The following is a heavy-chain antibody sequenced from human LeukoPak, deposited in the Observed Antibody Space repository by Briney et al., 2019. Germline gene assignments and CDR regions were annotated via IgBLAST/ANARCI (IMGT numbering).Heavy chain of an antibody. Sequence: GGSLRLSCAASGFTFSSYSMNWVRQAPGEGLEWVSSISSSSSYLYYADSVKGRFTISRDNAKNSLYLQRNSLRAEDTAVYYCARLITGTTTAFDIWGQGTMVTVSS. J-gene: IGHJ3*02. CDR2: ISSSSSYL. V-gene: IGHV3-21*01. D-gene: IGHD1-7*01. CDR1: GFTFSSYS. CDR3: ARLITGTTTAFDI.